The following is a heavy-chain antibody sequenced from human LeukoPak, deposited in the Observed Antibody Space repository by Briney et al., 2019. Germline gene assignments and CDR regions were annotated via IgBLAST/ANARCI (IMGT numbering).Heavy chain of an antibody. CDR1: GFTFSSYA. Sequence: HTGGSLRLSCAASGFTFSSYAMSWVRQAPGKGLEWVSAISGSCGSTYYADSVKGRFTISRDNSKNTLYLQMNSLRAEDTAVYYCAKDVPYYDSSGYLSHFDYWGQGTLVTVSS. CDR3: AKDVPYYDSSGYLSHFDY. V-gene: IGHV3-23*01. D-gene: IGHD3-22*01. CDR2: ISGSCGST. J-gene: IGHJ4*02.